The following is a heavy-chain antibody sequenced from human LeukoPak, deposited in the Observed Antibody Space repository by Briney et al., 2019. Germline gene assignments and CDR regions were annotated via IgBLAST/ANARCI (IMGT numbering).Heavy chain of an antibody. J-gene: IGHJ6*02. CDR2: IYYSGST. CDR3: ARLELRSYYYYGMDV. CDR1: GGSLSPYY. D-gene: IGHD1-7*01. Sequence: SETLSLTCTVSGGSLSPYYWSWVRQPPGKGVEWIGYIYYSGSTNYNPSLKSRVTISVDTSKNQFSLKLSSVTAADTAVYYCARLELRSYYYYGMDVWGQGTTVTVSS. V-gene: IGHV4-59*08.